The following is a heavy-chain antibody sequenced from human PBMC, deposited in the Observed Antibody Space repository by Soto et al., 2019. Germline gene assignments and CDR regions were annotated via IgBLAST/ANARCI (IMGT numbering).Heavy chain of an antibody. V-gene: IGHV4-30-4*01. J-gene: IGHJ6*02. CDR2: IYYSGST. D-gene: IGHD3-9*01. CDR3: AREGYDILTGYPDYYYYGMDV. CDR1: GGSISSGDYY. Sequence: SETLSLTCTVSGGSISSGDYYWSWIRQPPGKGLEWIGYIYYSGSTYYNPSLKSRVTISVDTSKNQFSLKLSSVTAADTAVYYCAREGYDILTGYPDYYYYGMDVWGQGTTVTVSS.